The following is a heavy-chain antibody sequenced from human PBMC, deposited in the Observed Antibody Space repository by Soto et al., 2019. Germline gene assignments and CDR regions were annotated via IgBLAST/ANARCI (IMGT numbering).Heavy chain of an antibody. CDR1: GGTFSSYT. Sequence: GASVKVSCKASGGTFSSYTISWVRQAPGQGLEWMGRIIPILGIANYAQKFQGRVTITADKSTSTAYMELSSLRSEDTAVYYCARDLARTMTTVTITVLDVWGKGTTVTVSS. CDR3: ARDLARTMTTVTITVLDV. D-gene: IGHD4-4*01. CDR2: IIPILGIA. V-gene: IGHV1-69*04. J-gene: IGHJ6*04.